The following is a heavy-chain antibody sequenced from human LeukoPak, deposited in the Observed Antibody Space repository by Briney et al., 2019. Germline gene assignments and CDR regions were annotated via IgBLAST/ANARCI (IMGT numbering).Heavy chain of an antibody. Sequence: GWSVRLSCAGSGFIFSSYWMSWVRQAPGKGLEWVANIKQDGREKYYVDSVKGRFTISRDNAKNSLYLQMNSLRAEDTAVYYCARAYYGSGSPFDYWGRGTVVTLS. CDR2: IKQDGREK. CDR1: GFIFSSYW. J-gene: IGHJ4*02. D-gene: IGHD3-10*01. V-gene: IGHV3-7*04. CDR3: ARAYYGSGSPFDY.